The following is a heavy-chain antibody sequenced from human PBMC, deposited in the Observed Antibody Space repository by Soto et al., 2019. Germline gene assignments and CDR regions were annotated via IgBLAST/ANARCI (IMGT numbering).Heavy chain of an antibody. D-gene: IGHD3-16*01. CDR3: AREKTGDLTFFDS. CDR2: IYYTGNT. Sequence: SETLSLTCTVSGGSVSSGSYFWSWIRQPPGKGLEWLGYIYYTGNTNYNPSLKSRLTISVDSSKNQFSLKLSSVTAADTAVYYCAREKTGDLTFFDSWGQGTLVTVCS. V-gene: IGHV4-61*01. CDR1: GGSVSSGSYF. J-gene: IGHJ4*02.